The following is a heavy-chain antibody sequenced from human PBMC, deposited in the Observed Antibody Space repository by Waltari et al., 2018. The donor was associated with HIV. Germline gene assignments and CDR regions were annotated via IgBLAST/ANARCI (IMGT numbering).Heavy chain of an antibody. CDR1: VYTFSSYG. J-gene: IGHJ4*02. CDR3: ARVENNWNGRDYFDY. Sequence: QVQLVRSGAAVKKPGASVKVSRHASVYTFSSYGTSSLRRAPGQGLEWMGWISAYNGNTNYAQKLQGRATMTTDTSTSTAYMELRSLRSDDTAVYYCARVENNWNGRDYFDYWGQGTLVTVSS. V-gene: IGHV1-18*01. D-gene: IGHD1-20*01. CDR2: ISAYNGNT.